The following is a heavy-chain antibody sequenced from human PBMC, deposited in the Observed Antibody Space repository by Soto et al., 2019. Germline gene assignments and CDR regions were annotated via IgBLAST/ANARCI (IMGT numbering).Heavy chain of an antibody. CDR3: AAADPIYSNYDYYYGMDV. J-gene: IGHJ6*02. CDR2: IVVGSGNT. D-gene: IGHD4-4*01. CDR1: GFTFTSSA. Sequence: VAAVKVSCKASGFTFTSSAVQWVRQARGQRLEWIGWIVVGSGNTNYAQKFQERVTITRDMSTSTAYMELSSLRSEDTAVYYCAAADPIYSNYDYYYGMDVWGQGTTVTVSS. V-gene: IGHV1-58*01.